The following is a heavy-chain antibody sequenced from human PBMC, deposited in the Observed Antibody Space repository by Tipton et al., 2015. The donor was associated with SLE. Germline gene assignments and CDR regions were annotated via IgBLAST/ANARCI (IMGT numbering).Heavy chain of an antibody. CDR2: IYYSGST. CDR3: ARGPYYLEFDY. Sequence: TLSLTCTVSGDSISSYYWSWIRQPPGKALEWIGYIYYSGSTKYNPSLESRVTLSVDTSKNQFSLKLSSVTAADTAVYYCARGPYYLEFDYWGQGRLVTVSS. D-gene: IGHD1-26*01. CDR1: GDSISSYY. J-gene: IGHJ4*02. V-gene: IGHV4-59*01.